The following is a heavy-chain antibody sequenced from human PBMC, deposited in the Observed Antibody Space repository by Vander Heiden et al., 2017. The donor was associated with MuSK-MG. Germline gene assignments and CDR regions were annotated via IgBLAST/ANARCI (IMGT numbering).Heavy chain of an antibody. CDR1: GLPFSSYA. J-gene: IGHJ4*02. V-gene: IGHV3-30*04. D-gene: IGHD3-16*01. CDR2: ISYDGSNK. CDR3: ARDLYSDYIGIDY. Sequence: QVQLVESGGGVVQPGRSRRLPWAASGLPFSSYAMHWVRQAPGKGLEWVAVISYDGSNKYYADSVKGRFTISRDNSKNTLYLQMNSLRAEDTAVYYCARDLYSDYIGIDYWGQGTLVTVSS.